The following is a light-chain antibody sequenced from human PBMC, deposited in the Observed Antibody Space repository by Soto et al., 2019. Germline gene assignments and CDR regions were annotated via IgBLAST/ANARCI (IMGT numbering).Light chain of an antibody. CDR3: TSFTTSTTVV. V-gene: IGLV2-14*01. J-gene: IGLJ2*01. Sequence: QYALTQPASVSGSPGQSITISCTGTSNDIGTYNYVSWYQHHPGKAPKLLIYEVSNRPSGVSNRFSGSKSGNTASLTISGLQAEDEADYHCTSFTTSTTVVFGGGTKLTVL. CDR2: EVS. CDR1: SNDIGTYNY.